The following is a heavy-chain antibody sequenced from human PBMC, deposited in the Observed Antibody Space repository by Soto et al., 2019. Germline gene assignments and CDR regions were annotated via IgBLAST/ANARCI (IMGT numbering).Heavy chain of an antibody. CDR1: GGTFSSYA. CDR3: AGSYYYDSSGADRYFDL. J-gene: IGHJ2*01. CDR2: IIPIFGTA. D-gene: IGHD3-22*01. Sequence: QVQLVQSGAEVKKPGSSVKISCKASGGTFSSYAISWVRQAPGQGLEWMGGIIPIFGTANYAQKFQGRVTITADESTSTAYMELSSLRSEDTAVYYCAGSYYYDSSGADRYFDLWGRGTLVTVSS. V-gene: IGHV1-69*01.